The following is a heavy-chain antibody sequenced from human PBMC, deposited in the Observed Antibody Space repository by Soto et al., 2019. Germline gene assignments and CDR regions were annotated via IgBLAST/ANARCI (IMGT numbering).Heavy chain of an antibody. Sequence: SETPSLTCAVCGGSFCGYYWSWIRQHPGKGLEWIGEINHSGSTNYNSSLKSRVTISVDTSKSQFSLKVSSVTAADTAVYYCARGRIQYYDRSGYSHWGQGTQVTVSS. CDR3: ARGRIQYYDRSGYSH. D-gene: IGHD3-22*01. CDR2: INHSGST. J-gene: IGHJ4*02. CDR1: GGSFCGYY. V-gene: IGHV4-34*01.